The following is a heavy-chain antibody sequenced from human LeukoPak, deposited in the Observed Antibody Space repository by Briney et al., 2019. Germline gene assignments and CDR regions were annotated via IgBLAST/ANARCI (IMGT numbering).Heavy chain of an antibody. CDR1: GYTFTSYG. Sequence: VASVKVSCKASGYTFTSYGISWVRQAPGQGLEWMGWISAYNGNTNYAQKLQGRVTMTTDTSTSTAYMELRSLRSVDTAMYYCARCVYYGSGSYYVHYMDVWGKGTTVTVSS. CDR3: ARCVYYGSGSYYVHYMDV. D-gene: IGHD3-10*01. V-gene: IGHV1-18*01. CDR2: ISAYNGNT. J-gene: IGHJ6*03.